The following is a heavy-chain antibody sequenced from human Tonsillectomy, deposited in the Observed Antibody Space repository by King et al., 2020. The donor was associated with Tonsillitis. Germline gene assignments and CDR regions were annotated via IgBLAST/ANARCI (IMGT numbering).Heavy chain of an antibody. D-gene: IGHD2-2*01. CDR3: ARAYCSSTSCLYYYYYGMDV. J-gene: IGHJ6*02. CDR1: GFSLSTSGVG. V-gene: IGHV2-5*01. CDR2: IYWNDDK. Sequence: ITLKESGPTLVKPTQTLTLTCTFSGFSLSTSGVGVGWIRQPPGKALEWLALIYWNDDKRYSPSLKSRLTITKDTSKNQVDLTMTNMDPVDTATYYCARAYCSSTSCLYYYYYGMDVWGQGTTVTVSS.